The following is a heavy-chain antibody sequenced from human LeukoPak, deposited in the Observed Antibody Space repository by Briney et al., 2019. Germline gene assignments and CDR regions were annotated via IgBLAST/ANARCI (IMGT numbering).Heavy chain of an antibody. CDR2: ISRNGGST. V-gene: IGHV3-64D*06. CDR1: GFTFSSYA. D-gene: IGHD3-9*01. J-gene: IGHJ4*02. CDR3: VKDRYDILTGPFDY. Sequence: GGSLRLSCSASGFTFSSYAMHWVRKAPGKGLEYVSAISRNGGSTYYADPVKDRFTISRDNTKNTPYLQMSSLRAEDTAVYYCVKDRYDILTGPFDYWGQGTLVTVSS.